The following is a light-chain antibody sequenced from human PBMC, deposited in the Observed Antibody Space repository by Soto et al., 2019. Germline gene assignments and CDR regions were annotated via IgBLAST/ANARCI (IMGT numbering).Light chain of an antibody. CDR2: GAS. J-gene: IGKJ1*01. CDR3: QQYGSSTTWT. Sequence: EIVLTQSPGTLSLSPGERATLSCRASQSVSSSYLAWYQQKPGQAPRLLIYGASSRATGIPERCSGRGSGRDFALTISRLEPEDVAVYYCQQYGSSTTWTYGKGTKVDIK. V-gene: IGKV3-20*01. CDR1: QSVSSSY.